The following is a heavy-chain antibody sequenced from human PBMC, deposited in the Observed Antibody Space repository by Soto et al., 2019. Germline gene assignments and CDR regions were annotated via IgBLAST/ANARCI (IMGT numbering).Heavy chain of an antibody. CDR3: ARVRDDWAAERYFDY. J-gene: IGHJ4*02. Sequence: EVQLVESGGGLVQPGGSLRLSCAASGFTFSSYWMHWVRQASGKGLVWVSRINSDGSSTSYADSVKGRFTISRDNAKNTLYLQMNSLRAEDTAVYYCARVRDDWAAERYFDYLGQGTLVTVSS. CDR1: GFTFSSYW. CDR2: INSDGSST. D-gene: IGHD6-13*01. V-gene: IGHV3-74*01.